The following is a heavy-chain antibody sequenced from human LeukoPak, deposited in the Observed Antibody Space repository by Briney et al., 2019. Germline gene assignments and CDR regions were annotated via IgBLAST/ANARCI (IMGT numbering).Heavy chain of an antibody. V-gene: IGHV4-39*01. Sequence: SETLSLTCSASGGSISSSSYYWGLIRQPPGKGLQWIGSIYYSGSTYYNPSLKSRVTISVGTSKSQFSLKLSSVTAADTAVYYCASGGTYCGGDCYWGQGTLVTVSS. J-gene: IGHJ4*02. CDR2: IYYSGST. D-gene: IGHD2-21*02. CDR3: ASGGTYCGGDCY. CDR1: GGSISSSSYY.